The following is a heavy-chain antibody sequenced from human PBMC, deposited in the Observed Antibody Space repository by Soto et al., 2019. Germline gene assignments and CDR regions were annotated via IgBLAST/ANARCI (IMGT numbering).Heavy chain of an antibody. CDR1: GGTFSSYT. CDR2: IIPILGIA. J-gene: IGHJ4*02. V-gene: IGHV1-69*02. CDR3: AVLLRSAMAVAGTPYFDY. Sequence: QVQLVQSGAEVKKPGSSVKVSCKASGGTFSSYTISWVRQAPGQGLEWMGRIIPILGIAIYAQKFQGRVTITADKSTSTAYMELSSLRAEDTAVYYCAVLLRSAMAVAGTPYFDYWGQGTLVTVSS. D-gene: IGHD6-19*01.